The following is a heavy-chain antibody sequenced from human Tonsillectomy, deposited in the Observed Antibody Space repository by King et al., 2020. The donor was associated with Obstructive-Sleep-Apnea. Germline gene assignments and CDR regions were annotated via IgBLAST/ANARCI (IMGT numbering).Heavy chain of an antibody. J-gene: IGHJ2*01. V-gene: IGHV3-66*01. CDR2: MYSGGRT. CDR3: ARAPFIWTDYEQSWYFDL. Sequence: VQLVESGGGLVQPGGSLRLSCATSGFSVSSNYMSWFRPAPGKGLGWVFCMYSGGRTYYADSVKGRFTISRDISNNTLYLQMNSLRAEETAVYYCARAPFIWTDYEQSWYFDLWGRGTLVTVSS. CDR1: GFSVSSNY. D-gene: IGHD3/OR15-3a*01.